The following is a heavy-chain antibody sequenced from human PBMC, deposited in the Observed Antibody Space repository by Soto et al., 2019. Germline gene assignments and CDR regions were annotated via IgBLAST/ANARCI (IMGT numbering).Heavy chain of an antibody. CDR3: VRVYGRSSCFFDS. V-gene: IGHV4-38-2*01. D-gene: IGHD6-6*01. Sequence: SETLSLTCGVSGYSLTSGYHWGWIRQPPGKGLEWIGTIYHSGTTYYNPSLMSRVTMSVDTSKNQFSLKVTSATAADTAVYFCVRVYGRSSCFFDSWGQGTLVTVSS. CDR2: IYHSGTT. CDR1: GYSLTSGYH. J-gene: IGHJ4*02.